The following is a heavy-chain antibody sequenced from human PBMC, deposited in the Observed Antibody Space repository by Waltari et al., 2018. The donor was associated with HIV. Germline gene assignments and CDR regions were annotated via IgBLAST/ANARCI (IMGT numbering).Heavy chain of an antibody. Sequence: TGYYMHWVRQAPGQGLEWMGRINPNSGGTNYAQQFQGRVTMTRDTSISTAYMELSRLRSDDTAVYYCAREGARMTTMIYYYYGMDVWGQGTTVTVSS. CDR1: TGYY. CDR3: AREGARMTTMIYYYYGMDV. V-gene: IGHV1-2*06. D-gene: IGHD4-4*01. J-gene: IGHJ6*02. CDR2: INPNSGGT.